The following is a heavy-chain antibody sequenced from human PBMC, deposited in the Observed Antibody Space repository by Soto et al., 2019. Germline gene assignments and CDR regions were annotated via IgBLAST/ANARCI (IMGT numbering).Heavy chain of an antibody. CDR2: ISGSGATT. J-gene: IGHJ4*02. CDR1: GFTFSDYY. V-gene: IGHV3-23*01. CDR3: AKSFSSNWYDYFDY. D-gene: IGHD6-13*01. Sequence: PGGSLRLSCAASGFTFSDYYMSWVRQAPGKGLEWVSAISGSGATTYYADSVKGRFTISRDKSKNTLYLQMNSLRAEDTALYYCAKSFSSNWYDYFDYWGQGSLVTAPQ.